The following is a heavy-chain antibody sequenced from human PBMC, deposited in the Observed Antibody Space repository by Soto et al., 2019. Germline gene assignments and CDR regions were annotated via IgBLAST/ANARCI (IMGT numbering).Heavy chain of an antibody. CDR1: GGSFSGYY. CDR3: ARGLPSPNV. Sequence: PSETLSLTCAVYGGSFSGYYWSWIRQPPGKGLEWIGEINHSGSTNYNPSLKSRVTISVDTSKNQFSLKLSSVTAADTAVYYRARGLPSPNVWGKGTTVTVSS. V-gene: IGHV4-34*01. J-gene: IGHJ6*04. CDR2: INHSGST.